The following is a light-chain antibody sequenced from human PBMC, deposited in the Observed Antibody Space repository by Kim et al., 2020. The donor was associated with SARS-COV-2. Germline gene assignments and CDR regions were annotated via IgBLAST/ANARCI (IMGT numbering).Light chain of an antibody. J-gene: IGKJ5*01. CDR2: GAS. CDR3: QQYGSSST. CDR1: QSVSSSY. V-gene: IGKV3-20*01. Sequence: WSRGESAARTCRPSQSVSSSYLAWYQQNPGQAPRLLIYGASSRATGIPDRFSGSGSGTDFTLTISRLEHEDFAVYYCQQYGSSSTFGQGTRLEI.